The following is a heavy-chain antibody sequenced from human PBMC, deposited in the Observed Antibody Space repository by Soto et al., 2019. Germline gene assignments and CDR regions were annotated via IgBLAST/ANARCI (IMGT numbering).Heavy chain of an antibody. CDR3: ARGGDCSSTSCLYYYYYGMDV. CDR2: ISYDGSNK. CDR1: GFTFRSYA. V-gene: IGHV3-30-3*01. J-gene: IGHJ6*02. Sequence: QVQLVESGGGVVQPGRSLRLSCAASGFTFRSYAMHWVRQAPGKGLEWVAVISYDGSNKYYADSVKGRFTISRDNSKNTLYLQMNSLRAEDTAVYYCARGGDCSSTSCLYYYYYGMDVWGQGTTVTVSS. D-gene: IGHD2-2*01.